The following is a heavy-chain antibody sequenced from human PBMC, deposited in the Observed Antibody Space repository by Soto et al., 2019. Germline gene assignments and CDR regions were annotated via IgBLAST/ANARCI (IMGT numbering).Heavy chain of an antibody. Sequence: QVQLVQSGAEVKKPGASVKVSCKASGYTFTTYDINWVRQATGQGLEWMGWMNPNSGNTGYAQKFQGRVTMTGNTSSTTGYMELSSLRSDDTAVYYGAIREHVPGRRRGMNVWGQGTTVTVSS. CDR2: MNPNSGNT. CDR3: AIREHVPGRRRGMNV. J-gene: IGHJ6*02. D-gene: IGHD1-26*01. V-gene: IGHV1-8*01. CDR1: GYTFTTYD.